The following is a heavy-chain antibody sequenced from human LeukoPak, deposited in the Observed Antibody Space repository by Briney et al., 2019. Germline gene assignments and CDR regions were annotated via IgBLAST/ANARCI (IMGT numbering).Heavy chain of an antibody. J-gene: IGHJ4*02. Sequence: SEPLSLTCTVSGDSIANTFYYWNWLRQPAGKGLEWIGRNTTGTTNYNPSLKSRVTISLDTARNQFSLKLSSVTAADTAVYYCARRQDGHDYWGQGTLVTVSS. CDR3: ARRQDGHDY. CDR1: GDSIANTFYY. CDR2: NTTGTT. V-gene: IGHV4-61*02.